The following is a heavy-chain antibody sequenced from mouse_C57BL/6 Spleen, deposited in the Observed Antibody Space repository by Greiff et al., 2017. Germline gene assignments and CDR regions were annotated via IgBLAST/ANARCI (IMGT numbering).Heavy chain of an antibody. J-gene: IGHJ2*01. CDR3: ARGGNIYYGNYGDY. D-gene: IGHD2-1*01. Sequence: EVQLQESGPGLVKPSQSLSLTCSVTGYSITSGYYWNWIRQFPGNKLEWMGYISYDGSNNYNPSFKNRISITRDTSKNQFFLKLNSVTTEDTATYYCARGGNIYYGNYGDYWGQGTTLTVSS. V-gene: IGHV3-6*01. CDR2: ISYDGSN. CDR1: GYSITSGYY.